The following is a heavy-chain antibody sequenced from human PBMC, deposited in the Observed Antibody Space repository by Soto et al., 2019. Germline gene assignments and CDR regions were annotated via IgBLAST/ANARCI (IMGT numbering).Heavy chain of an antibody. CDR3: AREIGRSGYYVPYGMDV. V-gene: IGHV3-33*01. D-gene: IGHD3-3*01. Sequence: PGGSLRLSCAASGFTFSSYGMHWVRQAPGKGLEWVAVIWYDGSNKYYADSVKGRFTISRDNSKNTLYLQMNSLRAEDTAVYYCAREIGRSGYYVPYGMDVWGQGTTVTVSS. CDR2: IWYDGSNK. J-gene: IGHJ6*02. CDR1: GFTFSSYG.